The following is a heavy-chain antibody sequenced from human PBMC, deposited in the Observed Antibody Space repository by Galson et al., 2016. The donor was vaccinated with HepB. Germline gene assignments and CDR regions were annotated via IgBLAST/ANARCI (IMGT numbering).Heavy chain of an antibody. J-gene: IGHJ4*02. CDR3: TRLVDTAFFY. CDR2: SRSTGTTYAT. V-gene: IGHV3-73*01. CDR1: GFPFSGSA. Sequence: SLRLSCAASGFPFSGSAIHWVRQAPGKGPEWVGRSRSTGTTYATTYATSVKGRFTISRDDSKNTAYLEMNSLKNEDTAVYYCTRLVDTAFFYWGQGTLVTVSS. D-gene: IGHD5-18*01.